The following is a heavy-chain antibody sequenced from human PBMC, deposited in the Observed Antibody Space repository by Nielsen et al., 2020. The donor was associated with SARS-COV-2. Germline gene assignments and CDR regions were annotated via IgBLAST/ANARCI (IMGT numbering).Heavy chain of an antibody. Sequence: AGSLSLSCAASGFSFNTYTAHRFLQAPATALVCVSGINAARRSVTCADPVKGRFTISRDNAKNTLYLQMNSLRVEDTAAYYCASARDCGGSTCFSHPYAGMDVWGQGTTVSVSS. J-gene: IGHJ6*02. V-gene: IGHV3-74*01. CDR3: ASARDCGGSTCFSHPYAGMDV. D-gene: IGHD2-15*01. CDR2: INAARRSV. CDR1: GFSFNTYT.